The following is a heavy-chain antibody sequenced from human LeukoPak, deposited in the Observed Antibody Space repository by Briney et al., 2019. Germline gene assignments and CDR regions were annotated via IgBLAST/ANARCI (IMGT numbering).Heavy chain of an antibody. Sequence: GGSLRLSCAASGFTFSSYEMNWVRQAPGKGLEWVSYISSSGSTIYYADSVKGQFTISRDNAKNSLYLQMNSLRAEDTAVYYCARDLQTYYDFWSGFDYWGQGTLVTVSS. CDR3: ARDLQTYYDFWSGFDY. J-gene: IGHJ4*02. V-gene: IGHV3-48*03. D-gene: IGHD3-3*01. CDR2: ISSSGSTI. CDR1: GFTFSSYE.